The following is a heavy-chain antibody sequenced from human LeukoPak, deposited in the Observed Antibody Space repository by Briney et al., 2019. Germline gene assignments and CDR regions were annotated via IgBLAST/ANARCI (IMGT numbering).Heavy chain of an antibody. D-gene: IGHD1-26*01. Sequence: GASVKVSCKASGHTFSRSYMHWVRQAPGQGLEWMGVINPSGTWTSYAQKFRGRITMTRDMSTSTDYMELRSLGFEDTAVYYCAKVWGGSPLFDYWGQGTLVTVSS. CDR2: INPSGTWT. J-gene: IGHJ4*02. CDR1: GHTFSRSY. CDR3: AKVWGGSPLFDY. V-gene: IGHV1-46*01.